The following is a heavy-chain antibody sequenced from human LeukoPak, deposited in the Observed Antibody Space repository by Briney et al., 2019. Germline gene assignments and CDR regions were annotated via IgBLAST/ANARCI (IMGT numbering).Heavy chain of an antibody. J-gene: IGHJ4*02. CDR1: GGSISSSSYY. CDR3: ARNVEMATPTNFDY. D-gene: IGHD5-24*01. V-gene: IGHV4-39*07. CDR2: IYYSGST. Sequence: PSETLSLTCTVSGGSISSSSYYWGWIRQPPGKGLEWIGSIYYSGSTYYNPSLKSRVTISVDTSKNQFSLKLSSVTAADTAVYYCARNVEMATPTNFDYWGQGTLVTVSS.